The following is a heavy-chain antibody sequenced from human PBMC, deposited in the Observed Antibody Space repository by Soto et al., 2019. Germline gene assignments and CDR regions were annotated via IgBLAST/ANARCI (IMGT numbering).Heavy chain of an antibody. CDR1: GFTFSNYA. J-gene: IGHJ4*02. CDR2: LYGSGGGI. D-gene: IGHD2-21*01. Sequence: EVQLLESGGHLVHPGGSLRLSCAASGFTFSNYAMIWIRQVPGKGLQWVSGLYGSGGGIHYAESVKDRFSISRDNSAEGVDLQMDNLRVEDSAIYYCGKDAVSRGGVWRAHGWGQG. V-gene: IGHV3-23*01. CDR3: GKDAVSRGGVWRAHG.